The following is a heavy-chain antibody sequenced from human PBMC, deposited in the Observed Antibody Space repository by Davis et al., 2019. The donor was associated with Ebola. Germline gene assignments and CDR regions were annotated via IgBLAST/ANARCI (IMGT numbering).Heavy chain of an antibody. J-gene: IGHJ4*02. V-gene: IGHV3-7*01. CDR3: ARDQTYYYDSGATLDY. D-gene: IGHD3-22*01. Sequence: PGGSLRLSCAASGFTFSESWMAWVRQAPGKGLEWLANMLHDGSEKYSAGPVKGRFTISRDNAKNSLYLQMNSLRAEDTAVYYCARDQTYYYDSGATLDYWGQGTLVTVSS. CDR1: GFTFSESW. CDR2: MLHDGSEK.